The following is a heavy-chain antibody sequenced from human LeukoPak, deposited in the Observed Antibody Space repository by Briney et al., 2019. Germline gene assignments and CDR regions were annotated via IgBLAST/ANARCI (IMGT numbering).Heavy chain of an antibody. V-gene: IGHV4-61*08. D-gene: IGHD3-10*01. CDR3: ARGRDQYGSGDS. CDR1: GGSVTSGGYY. Sequence: SETLSLTCTVSGGSVTSGGYYWNWIRQPPGKGLECIGYMYYSGTTNYNPSLKSRVTISIDSSKNQVSLRLCSVTAADTAVYYCARGRDQYGSGDSWGQGTLVTVSS. J-gene: IGHJ4*02. CDR2: MYYSGTT.